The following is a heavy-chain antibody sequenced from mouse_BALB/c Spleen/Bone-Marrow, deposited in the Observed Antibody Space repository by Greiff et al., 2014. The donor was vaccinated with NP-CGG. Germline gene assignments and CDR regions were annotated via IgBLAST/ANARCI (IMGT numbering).Heavy chain of an antibody. D-gene: IGHD4-1*01. J-gene: IGHJ2*01. Sequence: EVKLVESGGGLVQPGGSRKLSCAASGFTFSSFGMPWVRQTPETGLEWVAYISSGRSTISSADTVKGRFTISRDNPKNTLFLQGTSLRAEDTAMYYCTRGGNWDDFDDWGQGTTLTGSS. CDR1: GFTFSSFG. CDR3: TRGGNWDDFDD. V-gene: IGHV5-17*02. CDR2: ISSGRSTI.